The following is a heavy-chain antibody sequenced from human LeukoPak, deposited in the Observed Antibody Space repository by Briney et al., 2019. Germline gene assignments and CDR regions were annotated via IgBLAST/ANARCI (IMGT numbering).Heavy chain of an antibody. V-gene: IGHV3-7*05. J-gene: IGHJ4*02. CDR3: VRGTNWAFDY. Sequence: PGGSLRLSCAASGFIFSTYWMSWVRQAPGKGLEWVANIKQDGSEEYYVDSVKGRFTISRDNAKNSLYLQMNSLRDEDTALYYCVRGTNWAFDYWGQGTLVTVSS. CDR1: GFIFSTYW. D-gene: IGHD7-27*01. CDR2: IKQDGSEE.